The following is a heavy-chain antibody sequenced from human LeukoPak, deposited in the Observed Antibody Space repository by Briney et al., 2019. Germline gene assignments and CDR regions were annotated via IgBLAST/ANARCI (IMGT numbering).Heavy chain of an antibody. CDR1: GYAFTGYY. CDR3: ARELVDIVATSYFDI. CDR2: INPTSGGT. J-gene: IGHJ3*02. Sequence: ASVKVSCKASGYAFTGYYMHWVRQAPGQGLEWMGWINPTSGGTNYAQKFQGRVTMTRDTSISTAYMELSRLRSDDTAVYYCARELVDIVATSYFDIWGQGTMVTVSS. D-gene: IGHD5-12*01. V-gene: IGHV1-2*02.